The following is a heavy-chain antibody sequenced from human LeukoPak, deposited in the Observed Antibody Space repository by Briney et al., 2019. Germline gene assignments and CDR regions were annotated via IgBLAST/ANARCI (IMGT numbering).Heavy chain of an antibody. D-gene: IGHD6-13*01. Sequence: SETLSLTCAVYGDSFSCYYWSWVRQPPGKGLEWIGEINHSGSTNYNPSVKSRVTISVDTSKNQFALKRSSVNAADTAVYYCARTLLGARSSWYHWGQGTLVTVSS. J-gene: IGHJ5*02. CDR3: ARTLLGARSSWYH. CDR2: INHSGST. V-gene: IGHV4-34*01. CDR1: GDSFSCYY.